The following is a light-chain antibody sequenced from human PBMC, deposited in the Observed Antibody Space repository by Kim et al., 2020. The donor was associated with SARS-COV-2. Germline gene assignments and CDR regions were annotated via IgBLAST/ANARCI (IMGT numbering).Light chain of an antibody. J-gene: IGKJ2*01. V-gene: IGKV1-33*01. CDR3: QQYNNPPYT. CDR2: GAS. CDR1: QGISNY. Sequence: ASVGDIVSTARQARQGISNYVNWYQQEPGKAPKLLIYGASKVETGVRSMFCGSRSGTDFTFTISSLQPEDLATYYCQQYNNPPYTFGQGTKLDI.